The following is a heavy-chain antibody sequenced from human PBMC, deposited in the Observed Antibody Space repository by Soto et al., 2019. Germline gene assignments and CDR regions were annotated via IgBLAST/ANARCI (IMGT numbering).Heavy chain of an antibody. V-gene: IGHV1-3*01. D-gene: IGHD6-25*01. CDR1: GYTFTSYA. CDR3: ARASLTTATEHYGMDV. CDR2: INAGNGNT. J-gene: IGHJ6*02. Sequence: ASVKVSCKASGYTFTSYAMHWVRQAPGQRLEWMGWINAGNGNTKYSQKFQGRVTLTRDTSTSTVNMELSSLRSEDTAVYYCARASLTTATEHYGMDVWGQGTSVTVSS.